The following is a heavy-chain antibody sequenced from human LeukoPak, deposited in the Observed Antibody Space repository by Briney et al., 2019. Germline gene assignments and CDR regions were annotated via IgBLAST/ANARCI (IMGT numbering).Heavy chain of an antibody. CDR1: GFTFSDYY. Sequence: GGSLRLSCAASGFTFSDYYMSWIRQAPGKGLEWLSYISSSGTTIYYTDSVKGRFTISRDDAKNSLYLQMNSLRAEDTAVYYCARGIRQYAKSYFDYWGQGTLVTVSS. V-gene: IGHV3-11*01. D-gene: IGHD4-11*01. CDR2: ISSSGTTI. CDR3: ARGIRQYAKSYFDY. J-gene: IGHJ4*02.